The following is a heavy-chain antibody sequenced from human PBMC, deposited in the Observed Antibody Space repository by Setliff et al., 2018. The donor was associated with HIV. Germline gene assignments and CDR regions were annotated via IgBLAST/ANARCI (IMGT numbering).Heavy chain of an antibody. CDR1: GYTFTSYY. CDR2: INPAGNPT. D-gene: IGHD5-12*01. V-gene: IGHV1-46*01. J-gene: IGHJ3*02. CDR3: ASAGAWQRNALDI. Sequence: GASVKVSCKASGYTFTSYYIHWVRPAPGQGLEWMGIINPAGNPTSYAQKFQGRLTMTRDTSTSTVYMELSSLRSEDTAVYYCASAGAWQRNALDIWGQGTMVTVSS.